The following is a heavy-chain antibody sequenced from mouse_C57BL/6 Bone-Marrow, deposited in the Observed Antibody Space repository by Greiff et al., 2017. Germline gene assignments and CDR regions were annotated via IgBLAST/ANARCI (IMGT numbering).Heavy chain of an antibody. D-gene: IGHD1-1*02. CDR2: ISSGSSTI. J-gene: IGHJ4*01. CDR3: ARPGDYDYDAMDY. CDR1: GFTFSDYG. Sequence: EVKLVESGGGLVKPGGSLKLSCAASGFTFSDYGMHWVRQAPEKVLEWVAYISSGSSTIYYADTVKGRFTISRDNAKNTLFLQMTSLRSEDTAMYYCARPGDYDYDAMDYWGQGTSVTVSS. V-gene: IGHV5-17*01.